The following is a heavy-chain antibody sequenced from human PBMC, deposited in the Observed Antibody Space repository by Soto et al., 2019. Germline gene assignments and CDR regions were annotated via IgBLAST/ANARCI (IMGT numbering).Heavy chain of an antibody. V-gene: IGHV3-23*01. D-gene: IGHD3-10*01. J-gene: IGHJ4*02. CDR2: ISGSGGST. Sequence: GSPGLPCSASGFTFSSYAMSWVRQAPGEGLEWVSVISGSGGSTYYADSVKGRFTISRDNSKKTLYLQMNSLRAEETAVYYCAKRASGSYFAYCGQRSLVPVSA. CDR1: GFTFSSYA. CDR3: AKRASGSYFAY.